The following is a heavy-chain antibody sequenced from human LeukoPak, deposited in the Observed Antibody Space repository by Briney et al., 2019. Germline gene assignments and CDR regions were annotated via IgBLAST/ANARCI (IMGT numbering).Heavy chain of an antibody. Sequence: GASVKVSCKASGYTFTSYYMYWVRQAPGQGLEWMGIINPSGGSTSYAQKFQGRVTMTRDMSTSTVYMELSSLRSEDTAVYYCARGIAVAGTGNWFDPWGQGTLVTVSS. D-gene: IGHD6-19*01. J-gene: IGHJ5*02. CDR2: INPSGGST. CDR3: ARGIAVAGTGNWFDP. V-gene: IGHV1-46*01. CDR1: GYTFTSYY.